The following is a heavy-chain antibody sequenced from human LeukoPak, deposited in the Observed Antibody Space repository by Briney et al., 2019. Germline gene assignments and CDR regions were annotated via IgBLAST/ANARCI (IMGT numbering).Heavy chain of an antibody. CDR1: GFTFTNYA. D-gene: IGHD4-11*01. Sequence: GGSLRLSCAASGFTFTNYAMSWVRQAPGKGPEWVSVISGSGGSTYYADSVKGRLTISRDNSKNTLYLQMNSLRADDTAVYYCAKGDSDYRWGQGALVTVSS. J-gene: IGHJ4*02. V-gene: IGHV3-23*01. CDR3: AKGDSDYR. CDR2: ISGSGGST.